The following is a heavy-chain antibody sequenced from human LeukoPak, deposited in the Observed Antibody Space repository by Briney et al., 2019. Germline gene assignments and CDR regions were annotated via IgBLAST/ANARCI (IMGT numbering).Heavy chain of an antibody. CDR1: GFTFSNYW. CDR2: IKHDGSDK. Sequence: GGSLRLSCSASGFTFSNYWMTWVRQSPGKGLEWVAIIKHDGSDKYCVDSVKGRFTISRANAKNSLYLQMSSLRAEDTAVYYCARGGHRQKEFWGQGTLVTVSS. D-gene: IGHD3-10*01. V-gene: IGHV3-7*01. J-gene: IGHJ4*02. CDR3: ARGGHRQKEF.